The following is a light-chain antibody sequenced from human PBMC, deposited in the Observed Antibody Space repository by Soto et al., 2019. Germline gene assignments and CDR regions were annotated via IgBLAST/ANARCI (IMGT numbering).Light chain of an antibody. CDR1: SSDFAAYNY. V-gene: IGLV2-14*01. Sequence: QSVLTQPASVSGSPGQSVAISCTGSSSDFAAYNYVSWYQHHPGEAPKLMIYEVSNRPSGVSNRFSGSKSGNTASLTISGLQAEDEADYYCSSYYSARIFGTGTKVTVL. CDR3: SSYYSARI. CDR2: EVS. J-gene: IGLJ1*01.